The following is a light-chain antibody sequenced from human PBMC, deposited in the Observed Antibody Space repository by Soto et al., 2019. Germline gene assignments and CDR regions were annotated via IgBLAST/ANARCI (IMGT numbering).Light chain of an antibody. CDR2: DTS. Sequence: QAVVTQEPSLTVSPGGTVTLTCGSSTGAVTSGHYPYWFQPKPGQARRTLIYDTSNKHSWTPARFSGSLLGGKAALTLSGAQPEDEAEYYCLLSYSAARPVFGGGTKLTVL. CDR1: TGAVTSGHY. J-gene: IGLJ2*01. V-gene: IGLV7-46*01. CDR3: LLSYSAARPV.